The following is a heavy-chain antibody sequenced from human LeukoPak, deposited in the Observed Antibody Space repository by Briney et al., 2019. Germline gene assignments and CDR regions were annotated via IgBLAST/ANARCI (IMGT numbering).Heavy chain of an antibody. D-gene: IGHD6-19*01. J-gene: IGHJ4*02. Sequence: PGGSLRLSCAASGFTFNSYYMAWVRQAPGKGLEWVANIRPDASDMFYVDSVKGRFTISRDNAETSLYLQMNSLRVEDTAIYYRARWGYNSGWYLDYWGQGTLVTVYS. CDR3: ARWGYNSGWYLDY. CDR1: GFTFNSYY. V-gene: IGHV3-7*01. CDR2: IRPDASDM.